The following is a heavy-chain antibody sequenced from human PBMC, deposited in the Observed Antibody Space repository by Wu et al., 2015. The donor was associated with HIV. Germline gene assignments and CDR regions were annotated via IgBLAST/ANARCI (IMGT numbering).Heavy chain of an antibody. J-gene: IGHJ4*02. D-gene: IGHD2-8*01. CDR3: ARGGHCTDGVCYHFEF. V-gene: IGHV1-69*01. CDR1: GYTFIDYY. CDR2: INPLFGTT. Sequence: QVQLLQSGAEVKKPGASVMVSCKTSGYTFIDYYIYWVRQVPGRGLEWMGGINPLFGTTKHTQKFQDRVTFTTDESKTTAYMELNSLRSEDSAVYYCARGGHCTDGVCYHFEFWGQGTLITVSS.